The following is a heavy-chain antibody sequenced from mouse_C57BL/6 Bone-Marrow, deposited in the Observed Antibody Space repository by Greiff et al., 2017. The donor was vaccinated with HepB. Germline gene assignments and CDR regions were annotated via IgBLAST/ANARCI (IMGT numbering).Heavy chain of an antibody. J-gene: IGHJ4*01. V-gene: IGHV14-4*01. D-gene: IGHD1-1*01. CDR3: TTDGSSWGDY. CDR1: GFNIKDDY. CDR2: IDPENGDT. Sequence: EVQLQQSGAELVRPGASVKLSCTASGFNIKDDYMHWVKQRPEQGLEWIGWIDPENGDTEYASKFQGQATITADTSSNTAYLQLSSLTSEDTAVYYCTTDGSSWGDYWGQGTSVTVSS.